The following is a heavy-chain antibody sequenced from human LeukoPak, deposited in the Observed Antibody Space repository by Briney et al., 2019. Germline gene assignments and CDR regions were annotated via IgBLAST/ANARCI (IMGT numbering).Heavy chain of an antibody. CDR3: AHSTGWPGFDF. J-gene: IGHJ4*02. CDR2: IDNSGNT. D-gene: IGHD2-8*02. CDR1: GDSIRRYH. V-gene: IGHV4-59*08. Sequence: SETLSLTCTVSGDSIRRYHWSWVRQPPGQGLAWIGYIDNSGNTKYNPSLKSRATISVDRSKNQFSLKVNSVTAADTAVYFCAHSTGWPGFDFWGQGTQVTVSS.